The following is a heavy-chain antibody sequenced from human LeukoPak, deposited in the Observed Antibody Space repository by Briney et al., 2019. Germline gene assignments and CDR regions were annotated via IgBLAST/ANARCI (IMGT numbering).Heavy chain of an antibody. V-gene: IGHV3-66*01. CDR1: GFTVSSNY. D-gene: IGHD3-10*01. CDR3: ARDSYDGFGELLLDY. J-gene: IGHJ4*02. Sequence: GGSLRLSCAASGFTVSSNYMSWVRQAPGKGLEWVPVIYSGGSTYYADSVKGRFTISRDNSKNTLYLQMNSLRAEDTAVYYCARDSYDGFGELLLDYWGQGTLVTVSS. CDR2: IYSGGST.